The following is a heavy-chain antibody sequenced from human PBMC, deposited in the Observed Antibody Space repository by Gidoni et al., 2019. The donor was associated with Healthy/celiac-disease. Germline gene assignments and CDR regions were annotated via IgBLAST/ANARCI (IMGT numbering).Heavy chain of an antibody. CDR3: ARASIAAAGKYYYYYYGMDV. CDR2: ISSSGSTI. J-gene: IGHJ6*02. V-gene: IGHV3-11*01. CDR1: GFPFSDYY. D-gene: IGHD6-13*01. Sequence: QLQLVESGGGLVKPGGSLRLSCAASGFPFSDYYMSRIRQDPGKGRGWVSYISSSGSTIYYEDTLKGRFTISRDNAKNSLYLQMNSRRAEDTAVYYCARASIAAAGKYYYYYYGMDVWGQGTTVTVSS.